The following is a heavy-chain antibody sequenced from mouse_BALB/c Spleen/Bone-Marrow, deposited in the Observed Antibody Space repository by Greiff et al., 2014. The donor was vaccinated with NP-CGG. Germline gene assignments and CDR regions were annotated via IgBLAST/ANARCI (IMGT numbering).Heavy chain of an antibody. CDR2: INPYNDGT. CDR3: ARSEYFGSSYDY. Sequence: SGPELVKPGASVKMSCKASGYTFTSYVMHWMKQKPGQGLEWIGYINPYNDGTKYNETFKGKATLTSDKSSSTAYMDLSSLTSEDSAAYFCARSEYFGSSYDYWGQGTTLTVSS. CDR1: GYTFTSYV. D-gene: IGHD1-1*01. J-gene: IGHJ2*01. V-gene: IGHV1-14*01.